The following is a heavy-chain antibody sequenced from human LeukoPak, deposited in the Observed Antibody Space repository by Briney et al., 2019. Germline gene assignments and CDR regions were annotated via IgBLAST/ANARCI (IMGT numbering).Heavy chain of an antibody. J-gene: IGHJ4*02. CDR3: TTGGGCYGMDY. V-gene: IGHV3-15*01. CDR1: GFTFSNAW. CDR2: IKRKIDGETI. D-gene: IGHD3-22*01. Sequence: GGSLRLSCAASGFTFSNAWMTWVRQAPGKGLEWIGLIKRKIDGETIEYAGPVKGRFIISRDDSRNTAYLQMNSLKTEDTAVYYCTTGGGCYGMDYWGQGVLVTVSS.